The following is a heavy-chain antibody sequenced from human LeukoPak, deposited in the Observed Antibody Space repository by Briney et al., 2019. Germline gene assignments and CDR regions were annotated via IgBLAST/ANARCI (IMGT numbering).Heavy chain of an antibody. V-gene: IGHV3-33*01. D-gene: IGHD3-10*01. Sequence: GRSLRLSCAASGFTFSSYGMHWVRQAPGKGPEWVAVIWYDGSNKYYADSVKGRFTISRDNSKNTLYLQMNSLRAEDTAVYYCARGNRYYYGSGSYSGYWGQGTLVTVSS. CDR2: IWYDGSNK. CDR3: ARGNRYYYGSGSYSGY. CDR1: GFTFSSYG. J-gene: IGHJ4*02.